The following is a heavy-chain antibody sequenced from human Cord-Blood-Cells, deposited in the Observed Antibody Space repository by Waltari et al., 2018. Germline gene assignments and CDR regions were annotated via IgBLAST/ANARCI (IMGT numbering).Heavy chain of an antibody. CDR2: IWYDGSNK. Sequence: QVQLVESGGGVVQPGRSLRLSCAASGFTFSSYGMHWVRPAPGKGLEWVAVIWYDGSNKYYADSVKGRFTISRDNSKNTLYLQMNSLRAEDTAVYYCAREGLWEQLLVYWGQGTLVTVSS. J-gene: IGHJ4*02. V-gene: IGHV3-33*01. CDR3: AREGLWEQLLVY. CDR1: GFTFSSYG. D-gene: IGHD1-26*01.